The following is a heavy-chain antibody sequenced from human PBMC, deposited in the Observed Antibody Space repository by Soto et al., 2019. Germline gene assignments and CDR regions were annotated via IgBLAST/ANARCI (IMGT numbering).Heavy chain of an antibody. CDR2: IYHTGST. V-gene: IGHV4-61*03. CDR1: GDSLTSGAYY. J-gene: IGHJ4*02. D-gene: IGHD2-15*01. Sequence: SETLSLTCNVSGDSLTSGAYYWTWIRQSPGRGLEWIGHIYHTGSTNYNPSLRSRLTISLDTSKNHFSLTLKSVNAVDTSVYYYSRSWVGDGYSHWGQGTLVTVSS. CDR3: SRSWVGDGYSH.